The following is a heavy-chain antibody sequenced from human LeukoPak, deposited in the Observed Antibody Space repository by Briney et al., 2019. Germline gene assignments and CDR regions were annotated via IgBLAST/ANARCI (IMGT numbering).Heavy chain of an antibody. D-gene: IGHD6-19*01. V-gene: IGHV4-59*12. CDR3: ARTEQWLEIDY. Sequence: KAPETLSLTCTVSGGSISSYYWSWIRQPPGKGLEWIGYIYYSGSTNYNPSLKSRVTISVDTSKNQFSLKLSSVTAADTAVYYCARTEQWLEIDYWGQGTLVTVSS. CDR1: GGSISSYY. J-gene: IGHJ4*02. CDR2: IYYSGST.